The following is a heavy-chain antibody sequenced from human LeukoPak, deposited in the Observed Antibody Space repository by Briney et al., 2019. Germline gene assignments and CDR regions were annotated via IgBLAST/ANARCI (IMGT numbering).Heavy chain of an antibody. D-gene: IGHD1-26*01. CDR3: ARDSGTYYPDY. Sequence: GGSLRLSCAGSGFTFSSYGMNWVRQAPGRGLEWVSYISSSGSTMYYADSVKGRFTVSRDNAKTSLYLQMNSLRAEDTAVYYCARDSGTYYPDYWGQGTLVTVSS. CDR1: GFTFSSYG. J-gene: IGHJ4*02. CDR2: ISSSGSTM. V-gene: IGHV3-48*03.